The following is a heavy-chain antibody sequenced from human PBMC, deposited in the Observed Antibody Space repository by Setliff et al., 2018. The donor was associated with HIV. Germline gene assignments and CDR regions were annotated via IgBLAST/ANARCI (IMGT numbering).Heavy chain of an antibody. CDR1: GGSISTSGPGYY. D-gene: IGHD2-15*01. CDR2: VYYSGST. J-gene: IGHJ4*02. Sequence: SETLSLTCTVSGGSISTSGPGYYWGWVRQPPGGGLEWIGSVYYSGSTNNNPSLKSRVTISLAASKNQFSLKLRSVTVADTAVYFCARGPVVGFDSWGQGTLVTVSS. V-gene: IGHV4-39*07. CDR3: ARGPVVGFDS.